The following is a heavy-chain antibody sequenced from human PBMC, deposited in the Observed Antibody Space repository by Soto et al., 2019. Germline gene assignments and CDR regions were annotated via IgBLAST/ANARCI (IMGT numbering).Heavy chain of an antibody. J-gene: IGHJ6*02. D-gene: IGHD6-6*01. CDR3: ATESYSSSSYYYGMDV. CDR2: ISYDGSNK. Sequence: LRLSCAASGFTFSSYGMHWVRQAPGEGLAWVAVISYDGSNKYYADSVKGRFTVSRDNSKNTLFLQMNSLRGEDTAVYYRATESYSSSSYYYGMDVWGQGTTVTVS. CDR1: GFTFSSYG. V-gene: IGHV3-30*03.